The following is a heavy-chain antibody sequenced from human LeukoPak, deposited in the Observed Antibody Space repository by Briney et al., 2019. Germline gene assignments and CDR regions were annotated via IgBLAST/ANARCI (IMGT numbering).Heavy chain of an antibody. CDR3: ARDRDGSLDY. CDR2: INHSGST. D-gene: IGHD5-24*01. CDR1: GGSISSGDYY. V-gene: IGHV4-39*07. Sequence: SETLSLTCTVSGGSISSGDYYWSWIRQPPGKGLEWIGEINHSGSTNYNPSLKSRVTISVDTSKNQFSLKLSSVTAADTAVFYCARDRDGSLDYWGQGTLVTVSS. J-gene: IGHJ4*02.